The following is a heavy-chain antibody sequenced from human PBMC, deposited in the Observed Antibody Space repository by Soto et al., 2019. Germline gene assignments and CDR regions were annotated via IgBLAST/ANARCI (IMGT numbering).Heavy chain of an antibody. CDR1: GFTFSTYW. V-gene: IGHV3-74*01. CDR2: ISLDGSRT. Sequence: EVQLVESGGGLVQPGGSLRLSCAVSGFTFSTYWMHWVRQVPGKGLVWVSRISLDGSRTSYADSVKGRFTISRDNAKTTLYLQMRSLRAEDSAVYFCVRDRDFYDGRGYASPGDAFDVWGQGTVVSVSS. J-gene: IGHJ3*01. CDR3: VRDRDFYDGRGYASPGDAFDV. D-gene: IGHD3-22*01.